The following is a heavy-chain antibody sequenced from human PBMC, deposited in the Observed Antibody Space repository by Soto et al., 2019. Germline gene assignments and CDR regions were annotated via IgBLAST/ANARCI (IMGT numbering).Heavy chain of an antibody. V-gene: IGHV1-18*04. CDR1: GYTFISYS. CDR2: ISTYNGNT. CDR3: AREGAHSTGWYDYFDQ. D-gene: IGHD6-13*01. J-gene: IGHJ4*02. Sequence: QVQLVQSGGEVKKPGASVNISCKATGYTFISYSITWVRQAPGQGLEWMGWISTYNGNTKYAQSLQGRVTLTRDTITNTAFMEIRGLRSDDTAIYYCAREGAHSTGWYDYFDQWGQGTLVAVSS.